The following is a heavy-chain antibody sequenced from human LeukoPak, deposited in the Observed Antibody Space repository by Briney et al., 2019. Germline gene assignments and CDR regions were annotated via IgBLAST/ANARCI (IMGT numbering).Heavy chain of an antibody. CDR2: INHSGST. Sequence: SETLSLTCAVYGGSFSGYYWSWIRQPPGKGLEWIGEINHSGSTYYNPSLKSRVTISVDTSKNQFSLKLNSVTAADTAVYYCASQPMVRGVIIYFDYWGQGTLVTVSS. D-gene: IGHD3-10*01. J-gene: IGHJ4*02. CDR3: ASQPMVRGVIIYFDY. CDR1: GGSFSGYY. V-gene: IGHV4-34*01.